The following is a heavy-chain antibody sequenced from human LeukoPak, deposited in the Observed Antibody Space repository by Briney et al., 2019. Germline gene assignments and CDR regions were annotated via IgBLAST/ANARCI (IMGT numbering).Heavy chain of an antibody. Sequence: GRSLRLSCAASGFTFSSYAMHWVRQALGKGLEWVAVISYDGSNKYYADSVKGRFTISRDNSKNTLYLQMNSLRAEDTAVYYCARGESSGWFVYWGQGTLVTVSS. J-gene: IGHJ4*02. V-gene: IGHV3-30*04. CDR1: GFTFSSYA. CDR2: ISYDGSNK. D-gene: IGHD6-19*01. CDR3: ARGESSGWFVY.